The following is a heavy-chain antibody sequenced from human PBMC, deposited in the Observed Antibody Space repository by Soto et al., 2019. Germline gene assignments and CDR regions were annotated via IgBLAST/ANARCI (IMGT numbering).Heavy chain of an antibody. Sequence: PSETLSLTCAVYGGCFSGYYWSWIRQPPGRGLEWIGEINHSGSTNYNPSLKSRVTISVDTSKNQFSLKLSSVTAADTAVYYCARARSGSGSYYKWAYNWFDPWGQGTLVT. CDR1: GGCFSGYY. V-gene: IGHV4-34*01. CDR3: ARARSGSGSYYKWAYNWFDP. D-gene: IGHD3-10*01. J-gene: IGHJ5*02. CDR2: INHSGST.